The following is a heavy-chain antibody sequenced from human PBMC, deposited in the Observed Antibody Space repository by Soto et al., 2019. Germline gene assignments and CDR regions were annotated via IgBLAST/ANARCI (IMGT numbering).Heavy chain of an antibody. CDR1: GYTFTSHG. CDR3: ARDQADCRGYSCYSAEYFQH. Sequence: QVQLVQSGAEVKKPGASVKVSCKASGYTFTSHGIRWVRQAPGQGLEWMGRISAYNGNKNYVEELQGRVTMTTDTSTGTAYMELRSLTTDDTAVYYCARDQADCRGYSCYSAEYFQHWGQGTLVTVSS. D-gene: IGHD2-15*01. CDR2: ISAYNGNK. J-gene: IGHJ1*01. V-gene: IGHV1-18*01.